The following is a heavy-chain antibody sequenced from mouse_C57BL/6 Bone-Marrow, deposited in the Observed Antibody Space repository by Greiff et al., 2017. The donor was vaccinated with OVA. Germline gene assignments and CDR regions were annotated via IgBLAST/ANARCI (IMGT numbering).Heavy chain of an antibody. Sequence: EVQLQQSGPVLVKPGASVKMSCKASGYTFTDYYMNWVKQSHGKSLEWIGVINPYNGGTSYNQKFKGKATLTVDKSSSTAYMALNSLTSEDSAVYYCARWGEGFAYWGQGTLVTVSA. CDR1: GYTFTDYY. V-gene: IGHV1-19*01. CDR3: ARWGEGFAY. CDR2: INPYNGGT. J-gene: IGHJ3*01.